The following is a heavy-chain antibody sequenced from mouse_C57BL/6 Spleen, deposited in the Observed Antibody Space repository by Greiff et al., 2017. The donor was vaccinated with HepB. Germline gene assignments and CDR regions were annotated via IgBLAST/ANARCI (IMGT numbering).Heavy chain of an antibody. V-gene: IGHV3-6*01. D-gene: IGHD2-4*01. CDR3: ARRYYDYVRYFDV. CDR1: GYSITSGYY. CDR2: ISYDGSN. J-gene: IGHJ1*03. Sequence: EVQLVESGPGLVKPSQSLSLTCSVTGYSITSGYYWNWIRQFPGNKLEWMGYISYDGSNNYNPSLKNRISITRDTSKNQFFLKLNSVTTEDTATYYCARRYYDYVRYFDVWGTGTTVTVSS.